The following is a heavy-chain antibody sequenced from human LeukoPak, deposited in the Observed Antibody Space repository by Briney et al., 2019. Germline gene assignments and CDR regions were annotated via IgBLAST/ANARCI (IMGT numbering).Heavy chain of an antibody. J-gene: IGHJ4*02. D-gene: IGHD3-3*01. V-gene: IGHV1-69*13. CDR3: AREGGYDFWSGYYPWYFDY. CDR2: IIPIFGTA. CDR1: GYTFTSYY. Sequence: SVKVSCKASGYTFTSYYMHWVRQAPGQGLEWMGGIIPIFGTANYAQKFQGRVTITADESTSTAYMELSSLRSEDTAVYYYAREGGYDFWSGYYPWYFDYWGQGTLVTVSS.